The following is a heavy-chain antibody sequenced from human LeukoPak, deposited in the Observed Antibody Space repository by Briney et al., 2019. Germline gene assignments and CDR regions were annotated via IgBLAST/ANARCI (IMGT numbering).Heavy chain of an antibody. Sequence: SETLSLTCTVSGGSISSYYWSWIRHPPGNGLEWIVYIYYSGSTNYNPSLKSRVNISADTSKNQFSLKLSSVTAADTAVYYCARRYCSGGTCYGDYWGQGTLVTVSS. D-gene: IGHD2-15*01. CDR1: GGSISSYY. CDR3: ARRYCSGGTCYGDY. CDR2: IYYSGST. V-gene: IGHV4-59*08. J-gene: IGHJ4*02.